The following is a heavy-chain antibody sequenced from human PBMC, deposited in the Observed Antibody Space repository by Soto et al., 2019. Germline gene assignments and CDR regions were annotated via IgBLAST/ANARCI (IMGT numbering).Heavy chain of an antibody. CDR2: IIPIFGTA. CDR3: ARGVVGATTWFDP. V-gene: IGHV1-69*13. J-gene: IGHJ5*02. Sequence: SSVKVACKASGGSLSRYAISWLRQATGQGLEWMGGIIPIFGTANYAQKFQGRVTITADESTSTAYMELSSLRSEDTAVYYCARGVVGATTWFDPWGQGTLVTVSS. D-gene: IGHD1-26*01. CDR1: GGSLSRYA.